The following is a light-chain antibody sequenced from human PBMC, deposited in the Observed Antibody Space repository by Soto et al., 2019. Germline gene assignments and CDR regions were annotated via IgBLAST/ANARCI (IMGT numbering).Light chain of an antibody. CDR3: QTWGTGVQGV. CDR1: SGHSSYA. V-gene: IGLV4-69*01. Sequence: QPVLTQSPSASASLGASVKLTCTLSSGHSSYAIAWHQQQPEKGPRYLMKVNSDGSHSKGDGIPDRFSGSSSGAERYLTISGLQSEDEADYYCQTWGTGVQGVFGGGTKLTVL. J-gene: IGLJ2*01. CDR2: VNSDGSH.